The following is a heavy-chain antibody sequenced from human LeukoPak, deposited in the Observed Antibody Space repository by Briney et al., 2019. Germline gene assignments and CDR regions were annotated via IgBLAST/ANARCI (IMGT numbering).Heavy chain of an antibody. V-gene: IGHV4-34*01. J-gene: IGHJ4*02. CDR3: ARASGFRVLMAVNY. Sequence: SETLSLTCAVYGGSFSGYYWSWIRQPPGKGLEWIGEINHSGSTNYNPSLKSRVTISVDTSKNQFSLKLSSVTAADTAVYYCARASGFRVLMAVNYRGQGTLVTVSS. CDR2: INHSGST. CDR1: GGSFSGYY. D-gene: IGHD2-8*01.